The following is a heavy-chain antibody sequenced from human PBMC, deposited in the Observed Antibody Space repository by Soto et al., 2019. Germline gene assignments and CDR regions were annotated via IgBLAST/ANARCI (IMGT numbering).Heavy chain of an antibody. J-gene: IGHJ4*02. V-gene: IGHV3-23*01. CDR1: GFTFSSYT. CDR2: ITGSGSDT. CDR3: ARESYGSGSFYPR. D-gene: IGHD3-10*01. Sequence: EVQLLESGGGLVQPGGSLRLSCAASGFTFSSYTMNWVRQAPGKGLEWVSGITGSGSDTYYADSVKGRFTISRDNSKSTLYLQINSLRAEDTALYYCARESYGSGSFYPRWGQGTLVTVSS.